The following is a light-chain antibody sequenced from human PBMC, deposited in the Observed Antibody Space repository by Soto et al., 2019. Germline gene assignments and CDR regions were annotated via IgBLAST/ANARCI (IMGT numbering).Light chain of an antibody. V-gene: IGKV3-20*01. CDR3: QQYDSSIFT. CDR2: GAS. J-gene: IGKJ3*01. Sequence: EIVLTQSPGTLSLSPGERATLSCGASQSVSSSYLAWYQQKPGQAPRLLIYGASSRATGIPDRFSGSGSGTDFTLTISRLEPEDFAVYDCQQYDSSIFTFGPGTKVDIK. CDR1: QSVSSSY.